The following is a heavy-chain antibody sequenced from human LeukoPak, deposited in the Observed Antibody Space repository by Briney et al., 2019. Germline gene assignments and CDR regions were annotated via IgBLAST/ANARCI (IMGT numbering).Heavy chain of an antibody. J-gene: IGHJ6*04. CDR3: ARGGPDIVVVPAARLHYYYYGMDV. CDR1: GGSISSGSYY. CDR2: IYTSGST. D-gene: IGHD2-2*01. Sequence: SETLSLTCTVSGGSISSGSYYWSWIRQPAGKGLEWIGRIYTSGSTNYNPSLKSRVTISVDTSKNQFSLKLSSVTAADTAVYYCARGGPDIVVVPAARLHYYYYGMDVWGKGTTVTVSS. V-gene: IGHV4-61*02.